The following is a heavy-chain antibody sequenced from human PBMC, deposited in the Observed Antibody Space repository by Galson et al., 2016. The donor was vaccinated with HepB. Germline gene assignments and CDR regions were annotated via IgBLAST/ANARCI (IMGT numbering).Heavy chain of an antibody. CDR3: ARGQELVPGGMDV. CDR1: GFTFISNYD. D-gene: IGHD6-13*01. J-gene: IGHJ6*02. V-gene: IGHV3-13*01. Sequence: SLRLSCAASGFTFISNYDMHWVRQAPGKGLEWVSAIGITGDTHYSGSVKGRFTIPREKAENSLYLQMHSLTAGDTAVYFCARGQELVPGGMDVWGQGTMVTVSS. CDR2: IGITGDT.